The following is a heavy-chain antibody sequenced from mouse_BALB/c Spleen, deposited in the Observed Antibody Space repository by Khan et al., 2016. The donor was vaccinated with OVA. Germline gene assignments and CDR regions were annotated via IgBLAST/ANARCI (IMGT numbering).Heavy chain of an antibody. CDR3: TRHVYVAWFTY. CDR2: IDPFSGGT. Sequence: VQLQQSGPELMKPGASVKISCKASGYSFTSYYIHWLMQSHGKSLEWIGYIDPFSGGTTYNQKFKGKATLTVDQSSSTAYIHLSNLTSEDSAVDYCTRHVYVAWFTYWGAGTLVTVSA. V-gene: IGHV1S135*01. D-gene: IGHD2-2*01. CDR1: GYSFTSYY. J-gene: IGHJ3*01.